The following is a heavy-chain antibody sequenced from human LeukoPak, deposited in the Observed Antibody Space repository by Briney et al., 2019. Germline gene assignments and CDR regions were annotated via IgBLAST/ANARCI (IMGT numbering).Heavy chain of an antibody. CDR1: GGTFSSYA. CDR3: ARGGFWSGYYRYYYYYMDV. J-gene: IGHJ6*03. CDR2: IIPIFGTA. V-gene: IGHV1-69*05. Sequence: SVKVSCKASGGTFSSYAISWVRQAPGQGLEWMGGIIPIFGTANYAQKFQGRVTITTDESTSTAYMELSSLRSEDTAVYYCARGGFWSGYYRYYYYYMDVWGKGTTVTVSS. D-gene: IGHD3-3*01.